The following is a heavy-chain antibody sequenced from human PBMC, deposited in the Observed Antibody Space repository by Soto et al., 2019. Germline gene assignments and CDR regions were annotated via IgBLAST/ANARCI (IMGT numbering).Heavy chain of an antibody. CDR1: GFTVSSNY. CDR2: IYSGGST. V-gene: IGHV3-53*01. J-gene: IGHJ1*01. Sequence: EVQLVESGGGLIQPGGSLRLSCAASGFTVSSNYMSWVRQAPGKGLEWVSVIYSGGSTYYADSVKGRFTISRDNSKNTLYLQMNGLSADDTDVYYCARDRVESGYPEYFQHWGQGTLVTVSS. CDR3: ARDRVESGYPEYFQH. D-gene: IGHD3-22*01.